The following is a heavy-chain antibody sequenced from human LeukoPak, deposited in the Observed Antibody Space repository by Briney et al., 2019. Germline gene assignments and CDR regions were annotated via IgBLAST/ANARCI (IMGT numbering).Heavy chain of an antibody. D-gene: IGHD3-22*01. Sequence: SETMSFTCTGSGGSISSRDYYWGWLRQPPGKGLEWIGSIYYSGSAYYNPSLKSRVTISVETSKKKFSLNLSSVTAADTAVYYCASHYFDSSGHLEFDYWGQGTLVTVSS. CDR2: IYYSGSA. CDR1: GGSISSRDYY. CDR3: ASHYFDSSGHLEFDY. J-gene: IGHJ4*02. V-gene: IGHV4-39*01.